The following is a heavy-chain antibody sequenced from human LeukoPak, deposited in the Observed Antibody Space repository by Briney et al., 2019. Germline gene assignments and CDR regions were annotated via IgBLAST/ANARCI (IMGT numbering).Heavy chain of an antibody. CDR1: GFTFSGYG. CDR3: ARGWDTAMGKGFNY. J-gene: IGHJ4*02. V-gene: IGHV3-33*01. D-gene: IGHD5-18*01. CDR2: IWYDGNNK. Sequence: QPGRSLRLSCAASGFTFSGYGMHWVRQAPDKGLEWVAVIWYDGNNKYYADSVKGRFTISRDNSKNSLYLQMNSLRAEDTAVYYCARGWDTAMGKGFNYWGQGTLVTVSS.